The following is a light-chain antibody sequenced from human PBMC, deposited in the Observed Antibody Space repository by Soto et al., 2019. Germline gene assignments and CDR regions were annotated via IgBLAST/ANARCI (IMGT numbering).Light chain of an antibody. CDR3: QQYNKWPPYT. V-gene: IGKV1-8*01. Sequence: AIRMTQSPSSLSASTGDRVTITCRASQGISSYLAWYQQKPGKAPKLLIYAASTLQSGVPSRFSGSGSGTDFTLTISCLQSEDFAVYFCQQYNKWPPYTFGQGTKLEIK. CDR1: QGISSY. CDR2: AAS. J-gene: IGKJ2*01.